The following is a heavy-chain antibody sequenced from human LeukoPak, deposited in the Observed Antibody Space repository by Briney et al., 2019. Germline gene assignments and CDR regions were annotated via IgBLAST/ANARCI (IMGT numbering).Heavy chain of an antibody. CDR1: EYSFTNYW. V-gene: IGHV5-51*01. J-gene: IGHJ4*02. D-gene: IGHD2-2*01. CDR2: IFPGDSHT. CDR3: ARHRDSSSWSPFDY. Sequence: GESLKISCRGSEYSFTNYWIGWVRQMPGKDLEWMGIIFPGDSHTTYSPSFQGQVTISADKSIGTAYLHWSSLKASDTAMYYCARHRDSSSWSPFDYWGQGTLVTVSS.